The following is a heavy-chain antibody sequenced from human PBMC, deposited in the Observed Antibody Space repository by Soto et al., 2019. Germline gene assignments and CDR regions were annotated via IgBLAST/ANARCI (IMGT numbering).Heavy chain of an antibody. J-gene: IGHJ6*03. V-gene: IGHV4-59*01. Sequence: SETLSLTCTVSGGSISSYYWSWIRQPPGKGLEWIGYIYYSGSTNYNPSLKSRVTISVDTSKNQFSLKLSSVTAADTAVYYCARVPVTSGYAPYYYYMDVWGKGTTVTVSS. CDR3: ARVPVTSGYAPYYYYMDV. CDR1: GGSISSYY. CDR2: IYYSGST. D-gene: IGHD5-12*01.